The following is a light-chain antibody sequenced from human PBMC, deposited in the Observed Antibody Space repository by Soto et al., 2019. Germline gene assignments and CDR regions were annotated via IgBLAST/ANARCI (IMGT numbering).Light chain of an antibody. CDR3: SSYTSSSTLANWV. J-gene: IGLJ1*01. Sequence: QSALTQPASVSGSPGQSITISCTGTSSDVGGYNYVSWYQQHPGKAPKLMIYDVSNRPSGVSNRFSGSKSGNTASLTISGLQAEDEADYYCSSYTSSSTLANWVFGTGTNSPS. CDR2: DVS. V-gene: IGLV2-14*01. CDR1: SSDVGGYNY.